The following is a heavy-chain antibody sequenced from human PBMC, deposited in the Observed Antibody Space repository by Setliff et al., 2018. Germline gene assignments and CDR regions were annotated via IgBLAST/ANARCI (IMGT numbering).Heavy chain of an antibody. V-gene: IGHV4-38-2*02. J-gene: IGHJ6*03. D-gene: IGHD6-19*01. CDR3: AREQWLDPPGYYYMDV. Sequence: SETLSLTCAVSGYSISSGYYWSWIRQPPGKGLEWIGEINHSGTTNYNPSLKSRVTISVDTSKNQFSLRLSSVTAADMAVYYCAREQWLDPPGYYYMDVWAKGTTVTVSS. CDR1: GYSISSGYY. CDR2: INHSGTT.